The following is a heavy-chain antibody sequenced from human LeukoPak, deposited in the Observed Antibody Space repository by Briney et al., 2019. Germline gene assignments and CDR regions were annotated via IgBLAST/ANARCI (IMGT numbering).Heavy chain of an antibody. V-gene: IGHV1-24*01. CDR3: ATLTYYYDSSGFDGGY. Sequence: ASVKVSCKVSGYTLTELSMHWVRQAPGKGLEWMGGFDPEDGETIYAQKFQGRVTMTEDTSTDTAYMELSSLRSEDTAVYYCATLTYYYDSSGFDGGYWGQGTLVTVSS. CDR1: GYTLTELS. CDR2: FDPEDGET. D-gene: IGHD3-22*01. J-gene: IGHJ4*02.